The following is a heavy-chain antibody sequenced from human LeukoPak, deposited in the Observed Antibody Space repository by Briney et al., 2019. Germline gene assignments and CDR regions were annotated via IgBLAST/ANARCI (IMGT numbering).Heavy chain of an antibody. V-gene: IGHV4-61*02. Sequence: SETLSLTCTVSGGSISSGSYYWSWIRQPAGKGLEWIGRIYTSGSPNYHPSLKSRVTISVDTSKNQFSLKLSSVTAADTAVYYCARGADYYDSSGYCDYWGQGTLVAVSS. D-gene: IGHD3-22*01. J-gene: IGHJ4*02. CDR2: IYTSGSP. CDR3: ARGADYYDSSGYCDY. CDR1: GGSISSGSYY.